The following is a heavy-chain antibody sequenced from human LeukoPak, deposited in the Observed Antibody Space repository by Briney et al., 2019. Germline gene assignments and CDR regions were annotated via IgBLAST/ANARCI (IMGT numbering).Heavy chain of an antibody. CDR1: GFTFSSYA. D-gene: IGHD3-22*01. CDR3: AKDGGGYYYDSSGYNY. Sequence: GGSLRLSCAASGFTFSSYAMSWVRQAPGKGLEWVSAISGSGGSTYYADSVKGRFTISRDNSKNTLYLQMNSLRAEDTAVYYCAKDGGGYYYDSSGYNYWGQGTLSPPPQ. J-gene: IGHJ4*02. CDR2: ISGSGGST. V-gene: IGHV3-23*01.